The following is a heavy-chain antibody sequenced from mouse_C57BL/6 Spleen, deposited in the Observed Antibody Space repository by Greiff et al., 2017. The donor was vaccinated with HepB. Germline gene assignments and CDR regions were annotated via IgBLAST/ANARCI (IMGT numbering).Heavy chain of an antibody. D-gene: IGHD1-1*01. V-gene: IGHV1-9*01. J-gene: IGHJ3*01. Sequence: QVQLQQSGAELMKPGASVKLSCKATGYTFTGYWIEWVKQRPGHGLEWIGEILPGSGSTNYNEKFKGKATFTADTSSNTAYMQLSSLTTEDSDIYYCARKRDFDYGSSYPAWFAYWGQGTLVTVSA. CDR2: ILPGSGST. CDR3: ARKRDFDYGSSYPAWFAY. CDR1: GYTFTGYW.